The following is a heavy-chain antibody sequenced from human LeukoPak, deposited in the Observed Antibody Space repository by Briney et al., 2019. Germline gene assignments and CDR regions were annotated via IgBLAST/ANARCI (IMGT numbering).Heavy chain of an antibody. V-gene: IGHV4-34*01. D-gene: IGHD3-10*01. CDR3: ARWAAALPRVPKSHMDV. CDR1: GGSFSGYY. Sequence: WETLSLTCAVYGGSFSGYYWSWIRQPPGKGLEWIGEINHSGSTNYNPSLKSRVTISVDTSKNQFSLKLSSVTAADTAVYYCARWAAALPRVPKSHMDVWGKGTTVTVSS. CDR2: INHSGST. J-gene: IGHJ6*03.